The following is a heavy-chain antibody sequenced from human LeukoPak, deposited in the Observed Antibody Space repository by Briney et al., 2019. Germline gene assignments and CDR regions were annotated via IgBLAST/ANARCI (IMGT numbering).Heavy chain of an antibody. V-gene: IGHV4-61*05. CDR3: ARQWELRGWFDP. CDR1: GGSISSSSYY. CDR2: IYYSGST. Sequence: PSETLSLTCTVSGGSISSSSYYWSWIRQPPGKGLEWIGYIYYSGSTNYNPSLKSRVTISVDTSKNQFSLKLSSVTAADTAVYYCARQWELRGWFDPWGQGTLVTVSS. J-gene: IGHJ5*02. D-gene: IGHD1-26*01.